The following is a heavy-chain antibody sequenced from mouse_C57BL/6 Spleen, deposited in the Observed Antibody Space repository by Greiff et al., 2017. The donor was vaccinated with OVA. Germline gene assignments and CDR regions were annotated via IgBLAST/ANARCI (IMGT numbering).Heavy chain of an antibody. J-gene: IGHJ4*01. D-gene: IGHD2-1*01. CDR3: ARVCNHAMDY. CDR2: IYPGDGGT. Sequence: VQLQQSGPELVKPGASVKISCKASGYAFSSSWMNWVKQRPGKGLEWIGRIYPGDGGTNYNGKFKGKATLTADKSSSTAYMQLSSLTSEDSAVYFCARVCNHAMDYWGQGTPVTVS. CDR1: GYAFSSSW. V-gene: IGHV1-82*01.